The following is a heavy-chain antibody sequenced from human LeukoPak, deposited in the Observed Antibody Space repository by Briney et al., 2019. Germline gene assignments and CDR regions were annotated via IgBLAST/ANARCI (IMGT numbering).Heavy chain of an antibody. Sequence: GGSLRLFCAASGFTFSSYSMNWVRQAPGKGLEWVSSISSSSSYIYYADSVKGRFTISRDNAKNSLYLQMNSLRAEDTAVYYCARSGIAVAGHDYWGQGTLVTVSS. CDR3: ARSGIAVAGHDY. CDR2: ISSSSSYI. CDR1: GFTFSSYS. D-gene: IGHD6-19*01. J-gene: IGHJ4*02. V-gene: IGHV3-21*01.